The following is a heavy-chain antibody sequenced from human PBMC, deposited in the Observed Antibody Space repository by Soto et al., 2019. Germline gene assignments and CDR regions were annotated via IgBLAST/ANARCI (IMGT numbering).Heavy chain of an antibody. CDR1: GFTFSNYD. J-gene: IGHJ4*02. V-gene: IGHV3-13*01. D-gene: IGHD6-13*01. CDR3: ARDGRIAAAGTTHFDY. Sequence: GGSLRLSCAASGFTFSNYDMHWVRQVTGEGLEWVSTIGTAGDAYYPGSVKGRFTISRENAKNSLYLQMNSLRAEDTAVYYCARDGRIAAAGTTHFDYWGQGTLVTVSS. CDR2: IGTAGDA.